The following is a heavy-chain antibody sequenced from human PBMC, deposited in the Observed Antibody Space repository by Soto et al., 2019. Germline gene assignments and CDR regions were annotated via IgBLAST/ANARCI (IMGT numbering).Heavy chain of an antibody. D-gene: IGHD6-19*01. CDR3: ARERTVAGNDY. CDR1: GGTFSRYS. Sequence: SVKVSCKASGGTFSRYSITWVRQAPGHGLEWIGRIIPIFGIASYAQKFQGRVTITADESTSTAYMELSSLRSEDTAVYYCARERTVAGNDYWGQGTLVTVSS. CDR2: IIPIFGIA. V-gene: IGHV1-69*13. J-gene: IGHJ4*02.